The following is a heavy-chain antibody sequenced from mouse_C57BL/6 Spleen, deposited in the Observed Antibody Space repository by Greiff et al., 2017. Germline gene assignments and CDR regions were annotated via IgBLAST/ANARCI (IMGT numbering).Heavy chain of an antibody. V-gene: IGHV6-3*01. Sequence: EVKVEESGGGLVQPGGSMKLSCVASGFTFSNYWMNWVRQSPEKGLEWVAQIRLKSDNYATHYAESVKGRFTISRDDSKSSVYLQMNNLRAEDTGIYYCTDAGDGTTQGYWGQGTTLTVSS. CDR2: IRLKSDNYAT. D-gene: IGHD5-5*01. CDR3: TDAGDGTTQGY. J-gene: IGHJ2*01. CDR1: GFTFSNYW.